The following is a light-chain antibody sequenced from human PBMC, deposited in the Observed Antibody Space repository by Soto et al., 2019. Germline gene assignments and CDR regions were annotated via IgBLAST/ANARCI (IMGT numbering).Light chain of an antibody. CDR3: QQRNIWPPVT. V-gene: IGKV3-11*01. Sequence: EIVLTQSPATLSLSPGERATLSCRASPSVPNYLAWYQQKPGQAPRLLIYGAFNRATGIPARFSGSGSGADFTLTISSLEPEDFAFYCCQQRNIWPPVTFGQGTRLEIK. CDR2: GAF. CDR1: PSVPNY. J-gene: IGKJ5*01.